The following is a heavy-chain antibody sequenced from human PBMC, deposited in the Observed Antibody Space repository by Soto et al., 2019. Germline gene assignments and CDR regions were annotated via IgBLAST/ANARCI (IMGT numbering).Heavy chain of an antibody. J-gene: IGHJ4*02. CDR1: GFTFSSYA. CDR2: ISGSGGST. D-gene: IGHD3-9*01. Sequence: EVQLLESGGGLVQPGGSLRLSCAASGFTFSSYAMSWVRQAPGKGLEWVSAISGSGGSTYYADSVKGRFTISRDNFKNSLYLQMNSLRAVDTAVYYCAKYLDAFRETPGGWGQGTLVTVSS. CDR3: AKYLDAFRETPGG. V-gene: IGHV3-23*01.